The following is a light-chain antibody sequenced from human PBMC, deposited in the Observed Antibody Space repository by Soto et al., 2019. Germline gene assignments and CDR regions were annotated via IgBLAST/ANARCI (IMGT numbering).Light chain of an antibody. J-gene: IGLJ1*01. CDR2: EVN. CDR1: NSDIGDWNY. CDR3: SSFSSGTTLFV. V-gene: IGLV2-14*01. Sequence: QSVLPQPASVSGSPGQSITISCTGANSDIGDWNYVSWYQQYPGKAPKVIIYEVNYRPSGVSYRFSGSKSGNTASLTISGLQAEDEADYYCSSFSSGTTLFVFGGGTKLTVL.